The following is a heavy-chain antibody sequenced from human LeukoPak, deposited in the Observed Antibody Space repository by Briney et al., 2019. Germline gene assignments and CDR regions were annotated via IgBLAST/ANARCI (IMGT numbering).Heavy chain of an antibody. CDR3: ARGVDRRLDY. D-gene: IGHD2-15*01. CDR2: IIPVLGIA. V-gene: IGHV1-69*04. Sequence: ASVKVSCKASGGTFSSYAISWVRQAPGQGLEWMGRIIPVLGIANYAQKFQGRVTITADKSTSTAYMELSSLRSEDTAVYYCARGVDRRLDYWGQGTLVTVSS. J-gene: IGHJ4*02. CDR1: GGTFSSYA.